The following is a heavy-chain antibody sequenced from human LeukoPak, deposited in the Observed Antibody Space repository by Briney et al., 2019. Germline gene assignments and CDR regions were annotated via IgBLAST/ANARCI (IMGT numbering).Heavy chain of an antibody. CDR2: INSDGSST. D-gene: IGHD1-26*01. V-gene: IGHV3-74*01. CDR1: GFTFSRYW. CDR3: ARGGSPPEALGDAFDI. Sequence: TGGSLRLSCAASGFTFSRYWMHWVRQAPGKGLVRVSRINSDGSSTINADSVKGRFTISRDNAKNTLYLQMNSLRVEDTAVYFCARGGSPPEALGDAFDIWDQGTMVTVSS. J-gene: IGHJ3*02.